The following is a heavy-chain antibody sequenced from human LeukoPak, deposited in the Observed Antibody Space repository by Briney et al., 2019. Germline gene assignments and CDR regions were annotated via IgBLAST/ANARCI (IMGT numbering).Heavy chain of an antibody. V-gene: IGHV3-7*03. Sequence: SGGSLRLSCVASGFIFTNYWMSWVRQVPGKGLEWVANMKQDGREKYLVDSVKGRFTISRDNSKNTLYLQMNSLRAEDTAVYYCARDLMGIAYRGAFYYWGQGTLVTVSS. CDR1: GFIFTNYW. CDR2: MKQDGREK. CDR3: ARDLMGIAYRGAFYY. D-gene: IGHD6-13*01. J-gene: IGHJ4*02.